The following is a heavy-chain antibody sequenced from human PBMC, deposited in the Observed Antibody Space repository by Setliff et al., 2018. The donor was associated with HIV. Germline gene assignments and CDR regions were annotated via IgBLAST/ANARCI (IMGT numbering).Heavy chain of an antibody. Sequence: SETLSLTCSVSGGSVINYLWHWFRQPPGKGLEWIGYIYDSGITDHNPSLKGRLTMSVDTSKNQVSLRLKSVTTADTAVYFCARELYGGNSRPFDYWGQGALVTVSS. V-gene: IGHV4-59*02. D-gene: IGHD2-21*02. J-gene: IGHJ4*02. CDR2: IYDSGIT. CDR1: GGSVINYL. CDR3: ARELYGGNSRPFDY.